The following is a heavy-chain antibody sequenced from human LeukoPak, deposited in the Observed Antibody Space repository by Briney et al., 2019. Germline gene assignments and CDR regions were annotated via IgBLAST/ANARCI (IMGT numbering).Heavy chain of an antibody. V-gene: IGHV3-64*01. J-gene: IGHJ4*02. D-gene: IGHD2-2*01. CDR3: ARVRSHCSSTSCYGYDY. CDR1: GLTFSDYY. Sequence: PGGSLRLSCAVSGLTFSDYYMSWIRQAPGKGLEYVSAISSNGGSTYYANSVKGRFTISRDNSKNTLYLQMGSLRAEDMAVYYCARVRSHCSSTSCYGYDYWGQGTLVTVSS. CDR2: ISSNGGST.